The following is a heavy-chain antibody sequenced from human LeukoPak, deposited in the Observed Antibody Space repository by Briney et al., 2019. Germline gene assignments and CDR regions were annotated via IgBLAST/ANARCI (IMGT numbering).Heavy chain of an antibody. Sequence: SQTLSLICTVSGGSISSGGYYWSWSWIRQHPGKGLEWIGYIYYSGSTYYNPSLKSRVAISVDTSKNQFSLKLSSVTAADTAVYYCARDHSNRVGLPHYWGQGTLVTVSS. CDR3: ARDHSNRVGLPHY. D-gene: IGHD2-15*01. V-gene: IGHV4-31*03. CDR2: IYYSGST. J-gene: IGHJ4*02. CDR1: GGSISSGGYY.